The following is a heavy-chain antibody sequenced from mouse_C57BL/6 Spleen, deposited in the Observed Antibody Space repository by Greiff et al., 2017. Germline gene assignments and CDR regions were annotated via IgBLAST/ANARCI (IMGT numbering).Heavy chain of an antibody. CDR3: TRRGFTTVAYYAMDY. CDR2: IDPETGGT. J-gene: IGHJ4*01. CDR1: GYTFTDYE. V-gene: IGHV1-15*01. D-gene: IGHD1-1*01. Sequence: VQLQQSGAELVRPGASVTLSCKASGYTFTDYEMHWVKQTPVHGLEWIGAIDPETGGTAYNQKFKGKAILTADKSSSTAYMELRSLTSEDSAVYYCTRRGFTTVAYYAMDYWGQGTSVTVSS.